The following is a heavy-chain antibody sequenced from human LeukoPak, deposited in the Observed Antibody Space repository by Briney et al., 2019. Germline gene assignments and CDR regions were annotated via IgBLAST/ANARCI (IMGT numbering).Heavy chain of an antibody. CDR2: IYYSGST. D-gene: IGHD4-11*01. CDR1: GGSIGSSSYY. V-gene: IGHV4-39*01. CDR3: ARTDYLGAFDI. J-gene: IGHJ3*02. Sequence: PSETLSLTCTVSGGSIGSSSYYWGWIRQPPGKGLEWIGSIYYSGSTYYNPSLKSRVTISVDTSKNQFSLKLSSVTAADTAVYYCARTDYLGAFDIWGQGTMVTVSS.